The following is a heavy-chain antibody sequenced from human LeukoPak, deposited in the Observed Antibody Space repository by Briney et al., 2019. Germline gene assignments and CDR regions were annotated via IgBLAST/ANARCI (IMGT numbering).Heavy chain of an antibody. D-gene: IGHD3-10*01. CDR2: ISAYNGKT. V-gene: IGHV1-18*01. CDR1: GFTFTNYY. Sequence: ASVNVSCEASGFTFTNYYITWVRQAPGQGLEWMGWISAYNGKTNYAQNLQDRVTMTTDTTTSTAYMEVRSLRSDDTAVYYCARVDNYDSGTYYMDWLDPWGQGTLVTVSS. CDR3: ARVDNYDSGTYYMDWLDP. J-gene: IGHJ5*02.